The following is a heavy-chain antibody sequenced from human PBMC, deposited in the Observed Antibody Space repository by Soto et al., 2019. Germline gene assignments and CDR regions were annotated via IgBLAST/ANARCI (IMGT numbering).Heavy chain of an antibody. CDR1: GGTFSSYA. J-gene: IGHJ1*01. CDR2: IIPIFGTA. CDR3: ARVTLRDGYNQEAAEYFQH. Sequence: SVKVSCKASGGTFSSYAISWVRQAPGQGLEWMGGIIPIFGTANYAQKFQGRVTITADESTSTAYMELSSLRSEDTAVYYCARVTLRDGYNQEAAEYFQHWGQGTLVTVSS. D-gene: IGHD5-12*01. V-gene: IGHV1-69*13.